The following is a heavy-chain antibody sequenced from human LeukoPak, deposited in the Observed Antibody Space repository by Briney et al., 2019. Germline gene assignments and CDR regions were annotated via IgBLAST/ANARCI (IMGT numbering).Heavy chain of an antibody. V-gene: IGHV4-34*01. Sequence: SETLSLTCTVSGDSTRSYYWGWIRQPPGKGLEWIGEINHSGSTNYNPSLKSRVTISVDTSKNQFSLKLSSVTAADTAVYYCARGGDGYNQSPHWFDPWGQGTLVTVSS. J-gene: IGHJ5*02. CDR3: ARGGDGYNQSPHWFDP. D-gene: IGHD5-24*01. CDR2: INHSGST. CDR1: GDSTRSYY.